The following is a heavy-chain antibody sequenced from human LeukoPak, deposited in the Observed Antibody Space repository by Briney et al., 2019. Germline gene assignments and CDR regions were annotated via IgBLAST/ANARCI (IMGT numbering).Heavy chain of an antibody. Sequence: ASVKVSCKASGYTFTSYDINWVRQAPGQGLEWMGIINPSGGSTSYAQKFQGRVTMTRDTSTSTVYMELSSLRSEDTAVYYCARGGARDILTGYVRGLDYWGQGTLVTVSS. CDR1: GYTFTSYD. V-gene: IGHV1-46*01. J-gene: IGHJ4*02. CDR3: ARGGARDILTGYVRGLDY. CDR2: INPSGGST. D-gene: IGHD3-9*01.